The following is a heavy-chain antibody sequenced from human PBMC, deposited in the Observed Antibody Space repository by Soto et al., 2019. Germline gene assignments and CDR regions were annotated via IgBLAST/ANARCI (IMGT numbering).Heavy chain of an antibody. CDR1: GFTFSGSG. CDR2: IRSKADGGAT. D-gene: IGHD3-22*01. J-gene: IGHJ6*02. CDR3: TTRGGYYHGYYYGMDV. Sequence: GGSLKLSCATPGFTFSGSGMHWVRQGSGEGLAWVGRIRSKADGGATDYAAAVKGRVTISRDDSKNTVYLQMNSLKTEDTAVYYCTTRGGYYHGYYYGMDVWGQGTTVTVCS. V-gene: IGHV3-73*01.